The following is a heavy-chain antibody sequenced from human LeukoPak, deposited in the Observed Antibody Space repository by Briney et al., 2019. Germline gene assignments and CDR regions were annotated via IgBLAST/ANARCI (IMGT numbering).Heavy chain of an antibody. CDR1: GFTVSSNF. CDR3: ARARGKNNSGYYVSGYFDY. J-gene: IGHJ4*02. Sequence: GGSLRLSCAASGFTVSSNFMSWVRQAPGKGLEWVSVIYSGGSTNYADSVKGRFTISRDNSKNTLYLQMNSLRAADTAVYYCARARGKNNSGYYVSGYFDYWGQGTLVIVSS. CDR2: IYSGGST. D-gene: IGHD3-22*01. V-gene: IGHV3-66*01.